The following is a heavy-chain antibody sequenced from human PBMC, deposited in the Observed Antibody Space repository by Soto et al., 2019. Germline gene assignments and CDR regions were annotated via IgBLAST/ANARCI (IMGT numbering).Heavy chain of an antibody. CDR3: ARADLELHYYYYGMDV. CDR1: GCTFSSYA. J-gene: IGHJ6*02. V-gene: IGHV1-69*13. D-gene: IGHD1-7*01. CDR2: IIPIFGTA. Sequence: SVKVSCKASGCTFSSYAISWVRQAPGQGLEWMGGIIPIFGTANYAQKFQGRVTITADESTSTAYMELSSLRSEDTAVYYCARADLELHYYYYGMDVWGQGTTVTVSS.